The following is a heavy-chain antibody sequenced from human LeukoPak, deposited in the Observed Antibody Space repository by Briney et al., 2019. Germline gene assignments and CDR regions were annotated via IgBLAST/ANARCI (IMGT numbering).Heavy chain of an antibody. D-gene: IGHD4-17*01. V-gene: IGHV4-61*02. Sequence: PSQTLSLTCTVSGGSISSGSYYWSWIRQPAGKGLEWIGRIYISGSTNYNPSLKGRVTISVDTSKNQFSLKLSSVTAADTAVYYCARDIGDYYYYYYYMDVWGKGTTVTVSS. CDR2: IYISGST. CDR3: ARDIGDYYYYYYYMDV. CDR1: GGSISSGSYY. J-gene: IGHJ6*03.